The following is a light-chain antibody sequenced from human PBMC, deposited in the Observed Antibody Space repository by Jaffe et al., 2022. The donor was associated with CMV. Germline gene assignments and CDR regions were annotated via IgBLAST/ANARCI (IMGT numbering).Light chain of an antibody. CDR2: TTS. Sequence: DIQMTQSPSILSASVGDRVTITCRASQRISSWLAWYQQKLGKAPKLLIYTTSNLDSGVPSRFSGSVSGTEFTLTISSLQPDDFATYYCQQYSTFPWTFGQGTTVEIK. CDR1: QRISSW. V-gene: IGKV1-5*03. CDR3: QQYSTFPWT. J-gene: IGKJ1*01.